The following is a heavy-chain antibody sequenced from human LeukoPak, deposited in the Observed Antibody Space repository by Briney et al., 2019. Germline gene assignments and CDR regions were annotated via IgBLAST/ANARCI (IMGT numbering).Heavy chain of an antibody. Sequence: GGSLRLSCAASGFTFSSYWMHWVRQAPGKGLVWVSRINSDGSSTSYADSVEGRFTISRDNAKNTLYLQMNSLRAEDTAVYYCASRSMVRGVMLDYWGQGTLVTVSA. CDR1: GFTFSSYW. CDR3: ASRSMVRGVMLDY. CDR2: INSDGSST. V-gene: IGHV3-74*01. J-gene: IGHJ4*02. D-gene: IGHD3-10*01.